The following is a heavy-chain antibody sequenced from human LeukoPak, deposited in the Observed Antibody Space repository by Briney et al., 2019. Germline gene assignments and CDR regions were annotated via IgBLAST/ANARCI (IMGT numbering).Heavy chain of an antibody. V-gene: IGHV3-7*01. Sequence: GGSLRLSCAASGFTFSSYWMSWVRQAPGKGLEWVANVKQDGSEKYYVDSVKGRFTISRDNAKNSLYLQMNSLRAEDTAVYYCARAAYGDYPDYWGQGTLVTVSS. CDR3: ARAAYGDYPDY. D-gene: IGHD4-17*01. J-gene: IGHJ4*02. CDR1: GFTFSSYW. CDR2: VKQDGSEK.